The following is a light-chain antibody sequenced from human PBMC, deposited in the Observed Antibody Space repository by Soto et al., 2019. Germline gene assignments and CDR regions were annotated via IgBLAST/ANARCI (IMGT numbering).Light chain of an antibody. Sequence: QSVLTQPPSASGTPGQRVTISCSGSSSNIGSNYVYWYQQLPGTAPKLLIYRNNQRPSGVPDGFSGSKSGTSASLAISGLRSEDAADYYCAAWDDSLSGPVFGGGTKLTVL. CDR2: RNN. CDR1: SSNIGSNY. J-gene: IGLJ2*01. V-gene: IGLV1-47*01. CDR3: AAWDDSLSGPV.